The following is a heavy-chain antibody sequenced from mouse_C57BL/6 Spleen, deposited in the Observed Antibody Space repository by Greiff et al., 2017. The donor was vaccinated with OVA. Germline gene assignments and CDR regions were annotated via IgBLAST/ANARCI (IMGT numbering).Heavy chain of an antibody. Sequence: QVQLQQPGAELVKPGASVKMSCKASGYTFPSYWITWVKTRPGQGLEWIGDLYPGRGSTNSNEKFKSKATLTVDTSSSTAYMQLSSLSSEDSTVYYCARPSYSNYDYWGQGTTLTVSS. J-gene: IGHJ2*01. CDR1: GYTFPSYW. D-gene: IGHD2-5*01. CDR3: ARPSYSNYDY. V-gene: IGHV1-55*01. CDR2: LYPGRGST.